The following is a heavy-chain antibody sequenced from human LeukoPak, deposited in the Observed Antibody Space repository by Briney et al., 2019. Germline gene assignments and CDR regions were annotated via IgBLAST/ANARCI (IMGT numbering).Heavy chain of an antibody. V-gene: IGHV3-21*01. CDR3: ARDRIAARLFDY. CDR1: GFTFRTYS. CDR2: ISGSSDYI. J-gene: IGHJ4*02. D-gene: IGHD6-6*01. Sequence: GGSLRLSCAASGFTFRTYSMHWVRQAPGKGLEWVSSISGSSDYIYYADSVRGRFTISRDNAKNPLYLQMNSLRAEDTAVYYCARDRIAARLFDYWGQGTLVTVSS.